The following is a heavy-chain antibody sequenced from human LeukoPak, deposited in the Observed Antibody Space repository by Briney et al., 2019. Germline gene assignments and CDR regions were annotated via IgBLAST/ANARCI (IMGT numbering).Heavy chain of an antibody. CDR1: GFTFSSYG. CDR2: ISYDGSNK. D-gene: IGHD6-19*01. Sequence: PGGSLRLSCAASGFTFSSYGMHWVRQAPGKGLEWVAVISYDGSNKYYADSVKGRFTISRDNSKNTLYLQMNSLRAEDTAVYYCARDLKRGYSSGRYSWGTGSSNDYWGQGTLVTVSS. V-gene: IGHV3-30*03. J-gene: IGHJ4*02. CDR3: ARDLKRGYSSGRYSWGTGSSNDY.